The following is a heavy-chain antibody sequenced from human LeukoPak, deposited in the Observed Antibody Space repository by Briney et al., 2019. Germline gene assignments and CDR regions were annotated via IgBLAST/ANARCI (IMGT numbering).Heavy chain of an antibody. D-gene: IGHD6-19*01. CDR1: GFTFSSYA. V-gene: IGHV3-23*01. CDR2: ISGSGGST. CDR3: AKDRPRIAVALYYFDY. J-gene: IGHJ4*02. Sequence: PGGSLRLSCAASGFTFSSYAMSWVRQAPGKGLEWVSAISGSGGSTYYADSVKGRFTISRDNSKNTLYLQMNSLRAEDTAVYYCAKDRPRIAVALYYFDYWGQGTLVTVSS.